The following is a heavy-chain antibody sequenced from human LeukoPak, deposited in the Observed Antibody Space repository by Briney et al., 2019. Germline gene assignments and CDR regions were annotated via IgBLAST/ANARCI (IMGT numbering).Heavy chain of an antibody. J-gene: IGHJ4*02. V-gene: IGHV3-23*01. D-gene: IGHD3-10*01. CDR2: ISGSGGNT. Sequence: GGSLRLSCAASGFTFSSYSMSWVRQAPGKGLEWVSAISGSGGNTYYTDSVKGRFTISRDNSKNTLFLQMNSLRAEDTAVYYCAKEPGEGAGSYYNYWGQGTLVTVSS. CDR3: AKEPGEGAGSYYNY. CDR1: GFTFSSYS.